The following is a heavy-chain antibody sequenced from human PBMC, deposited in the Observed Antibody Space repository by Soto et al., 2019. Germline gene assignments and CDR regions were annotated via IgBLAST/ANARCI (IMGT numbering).Heavy chain of an antibody. Sequence: QVQLVQSGAEVKKPGASVKVSCKASGYTFTSYGISWVRQAPGQGLEWMGWISAYNGNTKYAQKLQGRVTMTTDTXXXXXXXXXXXXXXXXXXXXXXXXXPXYFDYWGQGTLVTVSS. J-gene: IGHJ4*02. CDR2: ISAYNGNT. CDR1: GYTFTSYG. V-gene: IGHV1-18*01. CDR3: XXXPXYFDY.